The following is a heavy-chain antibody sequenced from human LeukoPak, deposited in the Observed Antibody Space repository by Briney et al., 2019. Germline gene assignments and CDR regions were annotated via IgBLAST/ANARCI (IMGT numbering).Heavy chain of an antibody. CDR1: GFTFSRYW. CDR2: IKTDGTYT. J-gene: IGHJ4*02. CDR3: VADLGDYADF. V-gene: IGHV3-74*01. Sequence: GGSLRLSCAASGFTFSRYWMHWVRQAPGEVLVWVSRIKTDGTYTSNADSVKGRFTISRDNAKSTLYLQMNSLRVEDTAVYYCVADLGDYADFWGQGTLVTVSS.